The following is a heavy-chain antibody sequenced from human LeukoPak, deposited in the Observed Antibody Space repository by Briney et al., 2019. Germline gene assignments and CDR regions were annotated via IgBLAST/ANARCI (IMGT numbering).Heavy chain of an antibody. D-gene: IGHD6-13*01. Sequence: PGGSLRLSCAASGFTFSNAWMSWVRQAPGKGLEWVGRIKSKTDGGTTDYAAPVKGRFTISRDDSKNTLYLQMNSLRAEDTAVYYCAKLAAAYTSPFDYWGQGTLVTVSS. V-gene: IGHV3-15*01. CDR1: GFTFSNAW. CDR3: AKLAAAYTSPFDY. J-gene: IGHJ4*02. CDR2: IKSKTDGGTT.